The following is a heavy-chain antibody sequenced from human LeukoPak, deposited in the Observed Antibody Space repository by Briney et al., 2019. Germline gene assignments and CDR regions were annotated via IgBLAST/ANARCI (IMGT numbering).Heavy chain of an antibody. CDR1: GFTFSNYG. CDR3: AKTPASRFFDSRQYYFDY. CDR2: ISGSGGIT. Sequence: GGSLRLSCAASGFTFSNYGMNWVRQAPGKGLEWVSTISGSGGITYYADSVKGRFTISRDSSKNTLYLQMNSLRAEDTPVYYCAKTPASRFFDSRQYYFDYWGQGTLVTVSS. D-gene: IGHD3-9*01. J-gene: IGHJ4*02. V-gene: IGHV3-23*01.